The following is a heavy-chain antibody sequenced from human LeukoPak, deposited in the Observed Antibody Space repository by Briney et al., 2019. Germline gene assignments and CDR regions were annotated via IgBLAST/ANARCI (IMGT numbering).Heavy chain of an antibody. V-gene: IGHV1-69*04. CDR2: IIPILGIA. Sequence: GASVKVSCKASGYTFTSYGISWVRQAPGQGLEWMGRIIPILGIANYAQKFQGRVTITADKSTSTAYMELSSLRSEDTAVYYCARVRCSSTSCYQLAYGMDVWGQGTTITVSS. CDR3: ARVRCSSTSCYQLAYGMDV. J-gene: IGHJ6*02. D-gene: IGHD2-2*01. CDR1: GYTFTSYG.